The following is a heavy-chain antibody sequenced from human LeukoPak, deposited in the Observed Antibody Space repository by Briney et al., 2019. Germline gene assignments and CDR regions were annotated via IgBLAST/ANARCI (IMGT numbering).Heavy chain of an antibody. CDR3: ARGGIAVADNWFDP. J-gene: IGHJ5*02. CDR1: GFTFSSYS. CDR2: ISSSSSTI. V-gene: IGHV3-48*01. Sequence: GGSLRLSCAASGFTFSSYSMNWVRQAPGKGLEWVSYISSSSSTIYYADSVKGRFTISRDNAKNSLYLQMNSLRAEDTAAYYCARGGIAVADNWFDPWGQGTLVTVSS. D-gene: IGHD6-19*01.